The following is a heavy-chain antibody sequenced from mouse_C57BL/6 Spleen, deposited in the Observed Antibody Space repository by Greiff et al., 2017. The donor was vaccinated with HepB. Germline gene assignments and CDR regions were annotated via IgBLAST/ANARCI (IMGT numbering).Heavy chain of an antibody. J-gene: IGHJ1*03. CDR3: ARGEGTAVVGHWDFGG. CDR1: GFTFSDYY. V-gene: IGHV5-16*01. D-gene: IGHD1-1*01. CDR2: INYDGSST. Sequence: EVKLVESEGGLVQPGSSMKLSCTASGFTFSDYYMAWVRQVPEKGLEWVANINYDGSSTYYLDSLKSRFIISRDTAKNILYLQMSSLKSEDTATYDCARGEGTAVVGHWDFGGWGTGTTVTVSS.